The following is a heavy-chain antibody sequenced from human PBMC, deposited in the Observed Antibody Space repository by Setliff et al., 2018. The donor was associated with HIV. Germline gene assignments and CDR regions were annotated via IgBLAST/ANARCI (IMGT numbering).Heavy chain of an antibody. D-gene: IGHD2-15*01. CDR2: IYHSGST. J-gene: IGHJ6*03. CDR1: GYSISSGYY. V-gene: IGHV4-38-2*02. CDR3: ARDRLYCSGGSCYYMDV. Sequence: SETLSLTCAVSGYSISSGYYWGWIRQPPGKGLEWIGSIYHSGSTYYNPSLKSRVTISVDTSKNQFSLKLSSVTAADTAVYYCARDRLYCSGGSCYYMDVWGKGTTVTVSS.